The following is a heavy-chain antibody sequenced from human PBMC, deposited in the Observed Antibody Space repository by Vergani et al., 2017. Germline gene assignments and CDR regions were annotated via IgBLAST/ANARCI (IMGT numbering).Heavy chain of an antibody. CDR3: VKDDGIYENFFAS. V-gene: IGHV3-23*01. Sequence: EVQLLESGGSLKQPGGSVRLSCAASGFTFSTYAMHWVRQAPGKGLEWVSALTGGAGSTYYADSFKGRFIISRDNSRDTLYLQMNSLRPEDTATYYCVKDDGIYENFFASWGKGTLVTVSS. D-gene: IGHD1-26*01. CDR2: LTGGAGST. J-gene: IGHJ4*02. CDR1: GFTFSTYA.